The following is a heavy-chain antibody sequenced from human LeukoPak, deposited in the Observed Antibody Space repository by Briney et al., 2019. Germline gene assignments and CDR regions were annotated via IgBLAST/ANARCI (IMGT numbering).Heavy chain of an antibody. D-gene: IGHD6-19*01. CDR3: ARDRNQWLRGPFDP. CDR2: IYYTGST. V-gene: IGHV4-59*01. J-gene: IGHJ5*02. CDR1: GGSISSYY. Sequence: PSETLSLTCTVSGGSISSYYWKWVRQPPGKGLEWIGYIYYTGSTKYNPSLMIRLTISVVTSKNHFSLKVRSVTAADMAVYFCARDRNQWLRGPFDPWGQGTLVTVSS.